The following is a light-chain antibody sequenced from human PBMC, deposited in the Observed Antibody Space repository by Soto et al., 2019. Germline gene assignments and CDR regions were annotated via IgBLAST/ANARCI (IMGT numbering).Light chain of an antibody. Sequence: QSALTQPPSASGSPGQSVTISCIGTSSDIGGSNYVSWYQHHPGKAPKLMIFEVSKRPSGVPDRFSGSKSGNTASLTVSGLQAEDEADYYCSSYAGSNNYVVGTGTKLTVL. J-gene: IGLJ1*01. CDR1: SSDIGGSNY. CDR2: EVS. V-gene: IGLV2-8*01. CDR3: SSYAGSNNYV.